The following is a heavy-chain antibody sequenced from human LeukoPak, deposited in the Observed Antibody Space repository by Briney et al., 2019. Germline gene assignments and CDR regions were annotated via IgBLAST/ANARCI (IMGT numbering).Heavy chain of an antibody. Sequence: GGSLRLSFAASGFTFSSYEMNWVRQAPGKGLEWVSYISSSGSTIYYADSVKGRFTISRDNAKNSLYLQMNSLRAEDTAVYYCAELGITMIGGVWGKGTTVTISS. V-gene: IGHV3-48*03. CDR1: GFTFSSYE. CDR2: ISSSGSTI. D-gene: IGHD3-10*02. CDR3: AELGITMIGGV. J-gene: IGHJ6*04.